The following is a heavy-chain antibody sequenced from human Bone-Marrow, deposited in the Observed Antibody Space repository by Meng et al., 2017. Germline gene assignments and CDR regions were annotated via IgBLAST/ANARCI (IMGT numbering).Heavy chain of an antibody. CDR2: INHSGST. V-gene: IGHV4-34*01. J-gene: IGHJ4*02. CDR3: ARGPTTMAHDFDY. CDR1: GGSFSDYY. Sequence: VQLQHGGAGLLKASETLSLTCVVYGGSFSDYYWSWIRQAPGKGLEWIGEINHSGSTNYNPSLESRATISVDTSQNNLSLKLSSVTAADSAVYYCARGPTTMAHDFDYWGQGTLVTVSS. D-gene: IGHD4-11*01.